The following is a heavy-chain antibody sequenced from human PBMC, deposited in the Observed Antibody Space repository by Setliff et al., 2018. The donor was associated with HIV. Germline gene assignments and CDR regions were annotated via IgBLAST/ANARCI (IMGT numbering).Heavy chain of an antibody. CDR3: TRQAWDSKSSGYFSDY. D-gene: IGHD3-22*01. J-gene: IGHJ4*02. V-gene: IGHV4-38-2*02. CDR2: IYQTGST. CDR1: GYSISSGYY. Sequence: SESLSLTCSVSGYSISSGYYWGWIRQSPGKGLEWIGSIYQTGSTYYNPSFKSRVTVSLDMSKNQFSLRLASVTAADTAVYYCTRQAWDSKSSGYFSDYWGQGTLVTVSS.